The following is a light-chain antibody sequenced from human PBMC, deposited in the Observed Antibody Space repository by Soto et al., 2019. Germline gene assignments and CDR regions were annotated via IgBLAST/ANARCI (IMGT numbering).Light chain of an antibody. CDR2: VVS. V-gene: IGLV2-14*01. Sequence: QAASVSGSPGQSITISCTGTSSDVGGYKYVSWYQHHPDKAPKLIISVVSNRPSGVSNRFSGSKSGNTASLTISGLQAEDEADYYCGSYTSSDTPYVFGTGTKLTVL. CDR1: SSDVGGYKY. J-gene: IGLJ1*01. CDR3: GSYTSSDTPYV.